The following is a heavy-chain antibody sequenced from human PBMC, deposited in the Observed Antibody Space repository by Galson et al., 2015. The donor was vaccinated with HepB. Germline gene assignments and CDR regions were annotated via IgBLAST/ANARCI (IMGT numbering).Heavy chain of an antibody. J-gene: IGHJ4*02. CDR1: GGSISSGGYS. V-gene: IGHV4-30-4*07. D-gene: IGHD1-26*01. CDR3: ARGGIVGATYYFDY. Sequence: TLSLTCAVSGGSISSGGYSWSWIRQPPGKGLEWIGYIYYSGSTYYNPSLKSRVTISVDTSKNQFSLKLSSVTAADTAVYYCARGGIVGATYYFDYWGQGTLVTVSS. CDR2: IYYSGST.